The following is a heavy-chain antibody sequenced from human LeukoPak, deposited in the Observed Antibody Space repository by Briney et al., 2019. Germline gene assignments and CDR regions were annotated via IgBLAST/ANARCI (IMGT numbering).Heavy chain of an antibody. J-gene: IGHJ6*03. CDR3: ARDRHIAAAVYYYYMDV. CDR2: INAYNGNT. Sequence: WASVKVSCKASGYTFTSYIISWVRQAPGHGLERMGWINAYNGNTDYAQRVQGRVTMTTDTSTSTAYMEVRSLRSDDTAVYYCARDRHIAAAVYYYYMDVWGKGTPVTVSS. D-gene: IGHD6-13*01. V-gene: IGHV1-18*01. CDR1: GYTFTSYI.